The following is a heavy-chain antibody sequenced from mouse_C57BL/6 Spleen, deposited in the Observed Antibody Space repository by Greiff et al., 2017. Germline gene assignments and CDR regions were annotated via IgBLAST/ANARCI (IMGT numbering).Heavy chain of an antibody. CDR2: IRNKANGYTT. Sequence: EVMLVESGGGLVQPGGSLSLSCAASGFTFTDYYMSWVRQAPGEALEWLGFIRNKANGYTTEYSASVKGRFTISRDNSQSILYLQMNALRAEDSATYYCARWRTLYYFDYWGQGTTRTVSS. J-gene: IGHJ2*01. CDR1: GFTFTDYY. CDR3: ARWRTLYYFDY. V-gene: IGHV7-3*01.